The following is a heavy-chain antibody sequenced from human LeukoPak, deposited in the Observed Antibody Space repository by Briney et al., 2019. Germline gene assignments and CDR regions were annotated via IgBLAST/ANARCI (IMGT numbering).Heavy chain of an antibody. D-gene: IGHD3-10*01. Sequence: SETLSLTCTVSGGSISSYYWSWIRQPPGKGLEWIGYIYYSGSTNYNPSLKSRVTISADTSKNQFSLKLSSVTAADTAVYYCARGSLVRGAFDIWGQGTMVTVSS. J-gene: IGHJ3*02. V-gene: IGHV4-59*01. CDR3: ARGSLVRGAFDI. CDR1: GGSISSYY. CDR2: IYYSGST.